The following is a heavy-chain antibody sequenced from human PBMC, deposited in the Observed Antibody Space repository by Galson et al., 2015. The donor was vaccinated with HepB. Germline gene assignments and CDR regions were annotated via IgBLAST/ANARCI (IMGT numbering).Heavy chain of an antibody. CDR2: IYSGGST. D-gene: IGHD3-10*01. CDR1: GFTVSSNY. Sequence: SLRLSCAASGFTVSSNYMSWVRQAPGKGLEWVSVIYSGGSTYYADSVKGRFTISRDNSKYTLYLQMNSLRAEDTAVYYCARGAVGVIIGPDAFDIWGQGTMVTVSS. CDR3: ARGAVGVIIGPDAFDI. V-gene: IGHV3-53*01. J-gene: IGHJ3*02.